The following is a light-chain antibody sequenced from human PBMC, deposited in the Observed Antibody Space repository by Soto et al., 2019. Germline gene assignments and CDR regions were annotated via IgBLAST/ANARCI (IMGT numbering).Light chain of an antibody. CDR1: SSDVGGYNY. Sequence: QSARAQPPSASGSPGQSVTISCTGTSSDVGGYNYVSWYQQHPGKAPKVIIYEVSKRPSGVPDRFSGSKSGSTASLTVSGLQAEDEADYYCSSYAVTSIFVFGTGTKVTVL. J-gene: IGLJ1*01. V-gene: IGLV2-8*01. CDR2: EVS. CDR3: SSYAVTSIFV.